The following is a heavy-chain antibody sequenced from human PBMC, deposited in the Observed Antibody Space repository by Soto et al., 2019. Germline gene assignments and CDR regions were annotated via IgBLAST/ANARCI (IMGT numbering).Heavy chain of an antibody. J-gene: IGHJ2*01. D-gene: IGHD3-22*01. CDR3: AREDQYYYDSSGYYFDL. CDR1: GGTFSSYA. Sequence: QVPLVQSGAEVKKPGSSVKVSCKASGGTFSSYAISWVRQAPGQGLEWMGGIIPIFGTANYAQKFQGRVTITADESTSTAYMELSSLRSEDTAVYYCAREDQYYYDSSGYYFDLWGRGTLVTVSS. V-gene: IGHV1-69*01. CDR2: IIPIFGTA.